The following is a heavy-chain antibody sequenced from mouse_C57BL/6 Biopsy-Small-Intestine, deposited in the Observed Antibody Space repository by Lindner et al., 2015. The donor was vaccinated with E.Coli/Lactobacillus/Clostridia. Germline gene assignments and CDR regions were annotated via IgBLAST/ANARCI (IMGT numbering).Heavy chain of an antibody. D-gene: IGHD4-1*01. V-gene: IGHV1-54*01. Sequence: VQLQESGAELVRPGTSVKVSCKASGYAFTDYLIEWVRQRPGQGLEWIGVINPGNGSTSCNEKFKDKATLTADKSSSTAYMKLSGLTSEDSAVYFCARRGTGTFFDYWGQGTTLTVSS. J-gene: IGHJ2*01. CDR2: INPGNGST. CDR1: GYAFTDYL. CDR3: ARRGTGTFFDY.